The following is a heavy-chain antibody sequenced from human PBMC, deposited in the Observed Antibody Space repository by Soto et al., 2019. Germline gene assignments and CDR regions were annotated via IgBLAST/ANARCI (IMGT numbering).Heavy chain of an antibody. Sequence: SVKVSCKASGGTFSSYAISWVRQAPGQGLEWMGGIIPIFGTANYAQKFQGRVTITADESTSTAYMELSSLRSEDTAVYYCARDGYYDSSGYYQTPFDYWGQGTLVTVS. CDR3: ARDGYYDSSGYYQTPFDY. CDR2: IIPIFGTA. J-gene: IGHJ4*02. CDR1: GGTFSSYA. V-gene: IGHV1-69*13. D-gene: IGHD3-22*01.